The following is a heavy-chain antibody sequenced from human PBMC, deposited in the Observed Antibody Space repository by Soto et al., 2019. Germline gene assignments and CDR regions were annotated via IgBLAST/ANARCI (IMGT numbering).Heavy chain of an antibody. D-gene: IGHD2-15*01. J-gene: IGHJ4*02. Sequence: QVPLQGSGPGLVKPSQTLSLTCTVSGGSISSGGYYWSWIRQHPGKGLEWIGYIYHSGNTYYNPSLESRGTISVDTSKNQFSLKLSSLTAADTAVYYCARGIYCTGGTCGYFFDYWGQGTLVTVSS. V-gene: IGHV4-31*03. CDR3: ARGIYCTGGTCGYFFDY. CDR2: IYHSGNT. CDR1: GGSISSGGYY.